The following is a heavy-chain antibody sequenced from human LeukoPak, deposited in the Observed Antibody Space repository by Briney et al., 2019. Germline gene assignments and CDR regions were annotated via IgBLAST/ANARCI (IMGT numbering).Heavy chain of an antibody. CDR3: AALVRERYCSGGNLELCDAFDI. J-gene: IGHJ3*02. Sequence: SVKVSCKASGFTFTSSAMQWVRQARGQRLEWIGWIVVGSGNTNYAQKFQERVTITRDMSTSTAYMELSSLRSEDTAVYYCAALVRERYCSGGNLELCDAFDIWGQGTMVTVSS. V-gene: IGHV1-58*02. CDR1: GFTFTSSA. D-gene: IGHD2-15*01. CDR2: IVVGSGNT.